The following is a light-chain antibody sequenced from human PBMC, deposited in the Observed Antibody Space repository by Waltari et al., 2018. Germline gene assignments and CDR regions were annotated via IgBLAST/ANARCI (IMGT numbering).Light chain of an antibody. Sequence: DIQMTQSPSSLSASVGDRVTVTCRASQDINNSLAWYQQKPGQAPKLLLYFASTLESGVPSRFSGGGSGTEYTLTISSLQPEDFAIYFCQQLYSTPRTFGQGP. J-gene: IGKJ1*01. V-gene: IGKV1-NL1*01. CDR1: QDINNS. CDR2: FAS. CDR3: QQLYSTPRT.